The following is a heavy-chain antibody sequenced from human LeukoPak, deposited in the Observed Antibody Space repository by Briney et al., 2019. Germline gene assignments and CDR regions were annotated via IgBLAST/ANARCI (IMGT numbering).Heavy chain of an antibody. D-gene: IGHD1-26*01. CDR2: ISGSGGST. CDR1: GFTFSSYA. V-gene: IGHV3-23*01. CDR3: AKDPSEGGRPSWSDP. J-gene: IGHJ5*02. Sequence: GGSLRLSCAASGFTFSSYAMSWVRQAPGKGLERVSAISGSGGSTYYADSVKGRFAISRDNSKNTLYLQMNSLRAEDTAVYYCAKDPSEGGRPSWSDPWGQGTLVTVSS.